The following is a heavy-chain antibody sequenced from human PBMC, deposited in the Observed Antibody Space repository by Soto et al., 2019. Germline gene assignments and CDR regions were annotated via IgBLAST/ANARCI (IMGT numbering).Heavy chain of an antibody. CDR3: AGMPYTCGLRFDP. D-gene: IGHD6-19*01. CDR2: IYQSGVT. Sequence: SETLSLTCNMSGDSYSISTYSWSWIRQPPGKALQWIGFIYQSGVTSYNPSLASRVSISLDRSNNQCSLKLKSVTAADTAVHFCAGMPYTCGLRFDPWGPGTLVTVSS. J-gene: IGHJ5*02. V-gene: IGHV4-30-2*01. CDR1: GDSYSISTYS.